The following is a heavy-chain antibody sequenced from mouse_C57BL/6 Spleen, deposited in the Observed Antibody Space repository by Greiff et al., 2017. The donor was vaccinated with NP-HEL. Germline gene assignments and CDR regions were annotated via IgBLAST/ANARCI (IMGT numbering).Heavy chain of an antibody. V-gene: IGHV7-3*01. Sequence: EVQGVESGGGLVQPGGSLSLSCAASGFTFTDYYMSWVRQPPGKALEWLGFIRNKANGYTTEYSASVKGRFTISRDNSQSILYLQMNALRAEDSATYYCARSPDYYGSSYPAWFAYWGQGTLVTVSA. CDR3: ARSPDYYGSSYPAWFAY. CDR2: IRNKANGYTT. CDR1: GFTFTDYY. D-gene: IGHD1-1*01. J-gene: IGHJ3*01.